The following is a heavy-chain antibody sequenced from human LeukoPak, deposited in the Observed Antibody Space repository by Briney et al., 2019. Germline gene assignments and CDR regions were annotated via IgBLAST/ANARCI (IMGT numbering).Heavy chain of an antibody. J-gene: IGHJ5*02. D-gene: IGHD6-13*01. Sequence: PSETLSLTCTVSSGSFSSNTYYWGWIRQPPGKGLEWIGTIYYSGSTYYNPSLKSRVTISVDTSKNQFSLRLSSVTAADTAVYYCARQTSTWYRGWFDPWGQGTLVTVSS. CDR2: IYYSGST. CDR1: SGSFSSNTYY. CDR3: ARQTSTWYRGWFDP. V-gene: IGHV4-39*01.